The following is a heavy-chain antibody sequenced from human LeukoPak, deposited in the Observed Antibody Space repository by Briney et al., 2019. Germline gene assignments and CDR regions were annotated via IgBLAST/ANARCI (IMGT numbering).Heavy chain of an antibody. CDR3: ARSRGGFGDYGSWFDP. CDR1: GGSLGSYF. Sequence: SETLSLTCTVSGGSLGSYFWSWIRQPPGKGLEWIGYIHNSATTNCNPSLKSRVTISLDTAKNQFSLKLTSVTAADTAVYFCARSRGGFGDYGSWFDPWGQGTLVTVSS. D-gene: IGHD4-17*01. CDR2: IHNSATT. V-gene: IGHV4-59*12. J-gene: IGHJ5*02.